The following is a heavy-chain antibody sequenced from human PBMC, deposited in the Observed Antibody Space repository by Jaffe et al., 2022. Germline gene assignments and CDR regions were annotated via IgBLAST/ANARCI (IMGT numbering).Heavy chain of an antibody. CDR1: GGSFSGYY. CDR3: ARGGVTTVTTRTKRYYYMDV. Sequence: QVQLQQWGAGLLKPSETLSLTCAVYGGSFSGYYWSWIRQPPGKGLEWIGEINHSGSTNYNPSLKSRVTISVDTSKNQFSLKLSSVTAADTAVYYCARGGVTTVTTRTKRYYYMDVWGKGTTVTVSS. V-gene: IGHV4-34*01. CDR2: INHSGST. J-gene: IGHJ6*03. D-gene: IGHD4-17*01.